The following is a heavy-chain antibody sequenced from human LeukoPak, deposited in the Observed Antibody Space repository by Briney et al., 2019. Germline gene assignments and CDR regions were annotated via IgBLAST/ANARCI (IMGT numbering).Heavy chain of an antibody. CDR1: GGSISSGEYY. J-gene: IGHJ5*02. CDR3: ARDKVGATNWLDP. V-gene: IGHV4-30-4*01. D-gene: IGHD1-26*01. CDR2: IYYSVST. Sequence: SETLSLTCAVSGGSISSGEYYWSWIRQPPGKGLEWIGYIYYSVSTYYNPSLKSRLTISVDTSNGQFSLRLTSVTAADTAVYYCARDKVGATNWLDPWGQGTLVTVSS.